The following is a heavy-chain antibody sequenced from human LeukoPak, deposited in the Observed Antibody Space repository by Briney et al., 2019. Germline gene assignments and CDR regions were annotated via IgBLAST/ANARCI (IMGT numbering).Heavy chain of an antibody. D-gene: IGHD4-17*01. CDR1: GFTFSSHV. CDR3: ARGVTTVDIDY. V-gene: IGHV3-23*01. CDR2: ISGGSNT. Sequence: GGSLRLPCAASGFTFSSHVMNWVRQAPGKGLEWVSVISGGSNTYYADSVKGRFTISRDNSKNTLYLQMNSLRAEDTAVYYCARGVTTVDIDYWGQGTLVTVSS. J-gene: IGHJ4*02.